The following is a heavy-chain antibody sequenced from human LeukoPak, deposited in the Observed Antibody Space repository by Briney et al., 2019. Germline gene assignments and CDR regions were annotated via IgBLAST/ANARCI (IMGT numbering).Heavy chain of an antibody. CDR3: TKGVSTEDYRFFF. Sequence: GGSLRLSCTTSGFTFSNYGIHWVRQAPGKGLEWVSFIKSDESDKHYADSVKGRFTISRDNSKNTLYLQMNSLRPEDTAVYYCTKGVSTEDYRFFFWGQGALVTVSS. J-gene: IGHJ4*02. CDR2: IKSDESDK. V-gene: IGHV3-30*02. CDR1: GFTFSNYG. D-gene: IGHD3-16*02.